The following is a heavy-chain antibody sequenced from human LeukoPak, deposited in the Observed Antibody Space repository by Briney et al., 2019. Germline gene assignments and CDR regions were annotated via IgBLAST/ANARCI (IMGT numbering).Heavy chain of an antibody. J-gene: IGHJ5*02. V-gene: IGHV1-46*01. Sequence: ASVKVSCKASGYTFTSYYMHWVRQAPGQGLEWMGIINPSGGSTSYAQKFQGRVTMTRDTSTSTVYMELSSLRSEDTAVYYCARDSTVVVPAAIRFGWFDPWGQGTLVTVSS. CDR2: INPSGGST. D-gene: IGHD2-2*02. CDR1: GYTFTSYY. CDR3: ARDSTVVVPAAIRFGWFDP.